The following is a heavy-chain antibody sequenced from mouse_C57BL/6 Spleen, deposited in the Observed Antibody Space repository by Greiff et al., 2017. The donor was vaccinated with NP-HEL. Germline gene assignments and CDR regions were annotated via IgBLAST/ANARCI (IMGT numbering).Heavy chain of an antibody. V-gene: IGHV2-2*01. CDR1: GFSLTSYG. D-gene: IGHD2-4*01. CDR2: IWSGGST. CDR3: ARNPRDYDWYFDV. J-gene: IGHJ1*03. Sequence: QVQLQQSGPGLVQPSQSLSITCTVSGFSLTSYGVHWVRQSPGKGLEWLGVIWSGGSTDYNAAFISRLSISKDNSKSQVFFKMNSLQADDTAIYYWARNPRDYDWYFDVWGTGTTVTVSS.